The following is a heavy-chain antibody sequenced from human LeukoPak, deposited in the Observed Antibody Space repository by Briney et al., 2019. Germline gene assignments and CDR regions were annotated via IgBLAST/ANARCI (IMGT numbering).Heavy chain of an antibody. J-gene: IGHJ4*02. CDR1: GVSISSGDYY. D-gene: IGHD2-15*01. V-gene: IGHV4-31*03. Sequence: SETLSLTCTVSGVSISSGDYYWSWFRQHPGKGLEWIGYIYYSGSTYYNPSLKSRVTISVDTSKNQFSLKLSSVTAADTAVYYCARGDCSGGSCYFDYWGQGTLVTVSS. CDR3: ARGDCSGGSCYFDY. CDR2: IYYSGST.